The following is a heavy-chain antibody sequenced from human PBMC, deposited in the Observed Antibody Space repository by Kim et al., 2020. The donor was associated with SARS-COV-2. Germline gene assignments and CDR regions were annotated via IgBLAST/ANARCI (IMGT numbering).Heavy chain of an antibody. D-gene: IGHD6-25*01. V-gene: IGHV3-33*08. CDR2: IWDDGSTT. CDR3: AGDKGAAAYLDY. Sequence: GGSLRLSCAASGFTFSNYAMHWVRQAPGKGLEWVAVIWDDGSTTYYADSVKGRFTISRDNSKNTLYLQMNSLRAEDTAVYYCAGDKGAAAYLDYWGQGTL. J-gene: IGHJ4*02. CDR1: GFTFSNYA.